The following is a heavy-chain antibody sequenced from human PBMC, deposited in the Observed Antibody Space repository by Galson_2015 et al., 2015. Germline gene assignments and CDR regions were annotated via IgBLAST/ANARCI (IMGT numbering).Heavy chain of an antibody. CDR2: ISSSSSTI. D-gene: IGHD3-3*01. CDR3: ARERDFWSGSPAYYYYYMDV. V-gene: IGHV3-48*02. J-gene: IGHJ6*03. Sequence: SLRLSCAASGFTFSSYRMNWVRQAPGKGLEWVSYISSSSSTIYYADSVKGRFTISRDNAKNSLYLQMNSLRDEDTAVYYCARERDFWSGSPAYYYYYMDVWGKGTTVTVSS. CDR1: GFTFSSYR.